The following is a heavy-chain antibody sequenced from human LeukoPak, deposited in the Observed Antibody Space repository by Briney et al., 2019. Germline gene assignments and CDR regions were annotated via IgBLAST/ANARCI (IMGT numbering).Heavy chain of an antibody. CDR2: IFYSGST. CDR3: ARQSGGATVTTIFDY. CDR1: GASITSSSYY. V-gene: IGHV4-39*01. J-gene: IGHJ4*02. D-gene: IGHD4-17*01. Sequence: SETLSLTCTLSGASITSSSYYWGWIRQPPGKGLEWIGTIFYSGSTNYNPSLKSRVTISVDTSKNQFSLRLSSVTAADTAVYHCARQSGGATVTTIFDYWGQGTLVTVSS.